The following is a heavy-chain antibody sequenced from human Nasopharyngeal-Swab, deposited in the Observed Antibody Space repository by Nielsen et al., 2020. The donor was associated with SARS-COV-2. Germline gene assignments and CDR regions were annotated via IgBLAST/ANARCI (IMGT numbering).Heavy chain of an antibody. J-gene: IGHJ4*02. D-gene: IGHD2-15*01. Sequence: GGSLRLSCAASGFTFSDSAIHWVRQASGEWLEWVARIRSKGNNYATAYSASVKGRFIIFRDDPTNTAYLQMNSLKTEDTAMYYCTRCGGGCYSGRDYWGQGTLVTVSS. CDR3: TRCGGGCYSGRDY. CDR2: IRSKGNNYAT. V-gene: IGHV3-73*01. CDR1: GFTFSDSA.